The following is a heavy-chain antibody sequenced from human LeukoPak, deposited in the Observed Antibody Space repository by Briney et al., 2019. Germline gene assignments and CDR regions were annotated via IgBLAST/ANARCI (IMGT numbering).Heavy chain of an antibody. D-gene: IGHD3-22*01. CDR1: GYTFTSYG. J-gene: IGHJ4*02. Sequence: ASVKVSCKASGYTFTSYGISWVRQAPGQGLEWMGWISAYNGNTNYARKLQGRVTMTTDTSTSTAYMELRSLRSDDTAVYYCARVSSVAEVNLAHYGAYYCYDSSGYYSHWGQGTLFTVSS. V-gene: IGHV1-18*01. CDR2: ISAYNGNT. CDR3: ARVSSVAEVNLAHYGAYYCYDSSGYYSH.